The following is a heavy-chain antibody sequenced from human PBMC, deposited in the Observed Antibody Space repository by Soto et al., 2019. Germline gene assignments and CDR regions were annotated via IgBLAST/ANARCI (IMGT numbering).Heavy chain of an antibody. Sequence: QVQLVQSGAEVKKPGSSVKVSCKASGGTFSSYAISWVRQAPGQGLEWMGGIIPIFGTANYAQKFQGRVTITADESTSTAYMELSGLRSEDTAVYYCAREAVTVTTHGHFDLWGRGTLVTVSS. V-gene: IGHV1-69*01. J-gene: IGHJ2*01. CDR3: AREAVTVTTHGHFDL. D-gene: IGHD4-4*01. CDR1: GGTFSSYA. CDR2: IIPIFGTA.